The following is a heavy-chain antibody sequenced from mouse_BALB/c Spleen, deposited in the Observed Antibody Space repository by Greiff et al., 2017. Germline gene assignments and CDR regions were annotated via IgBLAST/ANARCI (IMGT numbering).Heavy chain of an antibody. D-gene: IGHD1-1*01. CDR1: GFSLTSYG. CDR3: ARAPYYYGSSYPDY. Sequence: VMLVESGPGLVAPSQSLSITCTVSGFSLTSYGVHWVRQPPGKGLEWLGVIWAGGSTNYNSALMSRLSISKDNSKSQVFLKMNSLQTDDTAMYYCARAPYYYGSSYPDYWGQGTTLTVSS. V-gene: IGHV2-9*02. J-gene: IGHJ2*01. CDR2: IWAGGST.